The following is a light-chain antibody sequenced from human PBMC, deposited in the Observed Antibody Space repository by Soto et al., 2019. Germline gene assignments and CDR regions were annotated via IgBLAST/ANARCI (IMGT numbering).Light chain of an antibody. CDR1: QGINSY. V-gene: IGKV1-9*01. CDR2: AAS. J-gene: IGKJ1*01. Sequence: DIQLTQSPSFLSASVGDRVTITCRASQGINSYLAWYQQKPEKAPKLLIYAASTLQSGVPSRFSGSGSGTEFTLTISSLQPEDFATYYCQQLNSYGTFGQGTKVEIK. CDR3: QQLNSYGT.